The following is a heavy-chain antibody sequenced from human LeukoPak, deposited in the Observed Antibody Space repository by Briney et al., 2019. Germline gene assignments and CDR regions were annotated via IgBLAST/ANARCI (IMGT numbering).Heavy chain of an antibody. Sequence: SETLSLTCAVYGGSFSGYYWSWIRQPPGRGLEWIGEINHSGSTNYNPSLKSRVTISVDTSKNQFSLKLSSVTAADTAVYYCARASTRVAARLGDYWGQGTLVTVSS. CDR3: ARASTRVAARLGDY. V-gene: IGHV4-34*01. CDR1: GGSFSGYY. CDR2: INHSGST. D-gene: IGHD6-6*01. J-gene: IGHJ4*02.